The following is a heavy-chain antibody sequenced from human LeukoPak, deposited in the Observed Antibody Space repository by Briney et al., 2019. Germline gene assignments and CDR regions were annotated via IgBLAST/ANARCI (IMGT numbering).Heavy chain of an antibody. CDR1: GYSISSGFS. CDR2: IYHSGNT. D-gene: IGHD2-21*01. Sequence: SETLSLTCTVSGYSISSGFSWGWIRQPPGKGLECIGSIYHSGNTYYNPSLKSRVTISLDTSKNQFSLKLSSVTAADTAVYYCAREAAYAPYYFDYWGRGTLVTVSS. CDR3: AREAAYAPYYFDY. V-gene: IGHV4-38-2*02. J-gene: IGHJ4*02.